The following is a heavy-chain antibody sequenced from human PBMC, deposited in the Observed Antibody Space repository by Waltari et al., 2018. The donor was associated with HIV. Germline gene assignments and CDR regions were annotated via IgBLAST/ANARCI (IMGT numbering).Heavy chain of an antibody. CDR3: ARDRLPSTAMVLIPVYGMDV. V-gene: IGHV3-48*01. CDR2: ISSSSSTI. D-gene: IGHD5-18*01. Sequence: EVQLVESGGGLVQPGGSLRLSCAASGFTFSSYSMNWVRQAPGKGLEWVSYISSSSSTIYYADSVKGRFTSSRDNAKNSLYLQMNSLRAEDTAVYYCARDRLPSTAMVLIPVYGMDVWGQGTTVTVSS. CDR1: GFTFSSYS. J-gene: IGHJ6*02.